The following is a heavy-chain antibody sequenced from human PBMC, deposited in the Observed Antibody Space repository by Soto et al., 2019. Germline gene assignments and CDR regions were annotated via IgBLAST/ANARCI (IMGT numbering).Heavy chain of an antibody. V-gene: IGHV3-9*01. J-gene: IGHJ2*01. CDR3: VKEGGMKYFDF. CDR1: GFIFDNHA. D-gene: IGHD3-16*01. Sequence: LSLTCTASGFIFDNHAMHWVRQAPGKGLEWVAGVTWNSVATGYADSVKGRFTISRDNAKNSLYLQMNSLSAEDTAVYFCVKEGGMKYFDFWGRGTVVTVSS. CDR2: VTWNSVAT.